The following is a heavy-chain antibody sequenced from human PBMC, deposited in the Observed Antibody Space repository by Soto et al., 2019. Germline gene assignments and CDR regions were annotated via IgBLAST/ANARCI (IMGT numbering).Heavy chain of an antibody. CDR1: GFSLSTSAVG. CDR2: IDWDDDK. CDR3: ARSKYGSAWTLDY. D-gene: IGHD6-19*01. Sequence: QITLKESGPTLVKPTQTLTLTCTFSGFSLSTSAVGVGWIRQPPGKALEWLAIIDWDDDKHYSPSLKSRLVLTKVTSKNQVVLTMTNMDPVDTATYYCARSKYGSAWTLDYWGQGTLVPVSS. V-gene: IGHV2-5*02. J-gene: IGHJ4*02.